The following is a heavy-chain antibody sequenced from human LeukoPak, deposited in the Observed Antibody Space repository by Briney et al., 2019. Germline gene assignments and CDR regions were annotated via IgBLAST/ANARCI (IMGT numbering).Heavy chain of an antibody. CDR2: INRSGST. J-gene: IGHJ5*02. CDR1: GGSFSGYY. D-gene: IGHD3-10*01. V-gene: IGHV4-34*01. CDR3: ARGPHITMVRGPYDCFDP. Sequence: SETLSLTCAVSGGSFSGYYWSWIRQPPGKGLEWIGEINRSGSTNYNPSLKSRVTISVDTSKNQFSLKLSSVTAADTAVYYCARGPHITMVRGPYDCFDPWGQGTLVTVSS.